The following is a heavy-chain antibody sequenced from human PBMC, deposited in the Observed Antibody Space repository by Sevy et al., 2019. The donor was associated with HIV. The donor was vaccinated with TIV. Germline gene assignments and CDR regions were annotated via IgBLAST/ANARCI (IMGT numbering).Heavy chain of an antibody. CDR3: ARHIAPHCSSTSCYRPSARFFDD. D-gene: IGHD2-2*01. Sequence: GESLKISCKGSGYSFTSYWIGWVRQMPGKGLEWMGIIYPGHSDTRHSPSFQGQVTISADKSISTAYLQWSSLKASATAMYYCARHIAPHCSSTSCYRPSARFFDDWGQGTLVTVSS. CDR1: GYSFTSYW. CDR2: IYPGHSDT. V-gene: IGHV5-51*01. J-gene: IGHJ4*02.